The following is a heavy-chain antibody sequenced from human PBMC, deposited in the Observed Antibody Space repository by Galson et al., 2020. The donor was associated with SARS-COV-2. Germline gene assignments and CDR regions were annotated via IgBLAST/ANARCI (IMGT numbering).Heavy chain of an antibody. Sequence: TGGSLRLSCAASGFTFSTYSMHWVRQAPGKGLDWVAVISFDGSNKYYADSVKGRFTISRDNSKNTLYLQMNSLTAEDTAVYYCARTYGYCTSTNCYGYFYYGVDVWGQGTTVTVSS. CDR1: GFTFSTYS. D-gene: IGHD2-2*03. CDR2: ISFDGSNK. CDR3: ARTYGYCTSTNCYGYFYYGVDV. V-gene: IGHV3-30-3*01. J-gene: IGHJ6*02.